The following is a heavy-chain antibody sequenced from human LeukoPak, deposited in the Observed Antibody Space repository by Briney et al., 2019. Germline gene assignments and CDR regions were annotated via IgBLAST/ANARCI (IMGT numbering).Heavy chain of an antibody. D-gene: IGHD2-2*01. CDR3: ATSYCSSTNCYSISPLGFDP. CDR2: ISSSSSYI. J-gene: IGHJ5*02. V-gene: IGHV3-21*01. CDR1: GFTFSSYS. Sequence: GGSLRLSCAASGFTFSSYSMNWVRQAPGKGLEWVSSISSSSSYIYYADSVKGRFTISRDNAKNSLYLQMNSLIAEDTAVYYCATSYCSSTNCYSISPLGFDPWGQGTLVTVSS.